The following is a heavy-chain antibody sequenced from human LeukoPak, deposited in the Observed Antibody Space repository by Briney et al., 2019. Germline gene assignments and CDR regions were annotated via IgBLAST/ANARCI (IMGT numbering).Heavy chain of an antibody. Sequence: SETLSLTCTVSGGSISSYYWSWIRQPAGKGLEWIGRIYTSGSTNYNPSLKSRVTMSVDTSKNQFSLQPSSGTAADTAVYYCARGTTRTFRGRQWLVHWWFDPWGQGTLVTVSS. CDR3: ARGTTRTFRGRQWLVHWWFDP. J-gene: IGHJ5*02. D-gene: IGHD6-19*01. CDR1: GGSISSYY. CDR2: IYTSGST. V-gene: IGHV4-4*07.